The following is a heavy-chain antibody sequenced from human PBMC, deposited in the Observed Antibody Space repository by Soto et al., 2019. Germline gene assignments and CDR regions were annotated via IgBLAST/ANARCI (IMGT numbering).Heavy chain of an antibody. J-gene: IGHJ4*02. V-gene: IGHV1-18*01. CDR2: VGTANANT. Sequence: QVQLVQSGPEVTMPGASVKVSCKTSGYTFTAYGLAWLRQAPGQRPEWLGWVGTANANTNYAEKFQGRVTMTSDSSTATTSLELRSLRSDDTAVYYCARELNTDPTAYYSFAYWGQGTLVTVS. CDR3: ARELNTDPTAYYSFAY. D-gene: IGHD3-9*01. CDR1: GYTFTAYG.